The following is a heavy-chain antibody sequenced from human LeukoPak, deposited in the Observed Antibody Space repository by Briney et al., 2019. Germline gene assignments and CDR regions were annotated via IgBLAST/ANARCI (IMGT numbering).Heavy chain of an antibody. V-gene: IGHV3-7*01. J-gene: IGHJ4*02. CDR1: GFTFNNEW. Sequence: AGGSLRLSCAASGFTFNNEWMTWVRQAPGKGLEWVANIKQDGSKKNYVGSVQGRFIISTDNAKNSVYLQMNSLRAEDTAVYYCLQRGFDYWGQGALVTVSS. CDR2: IKQDGSKK. CDR3: LQRGFDY. D-gene: IGHD3-16*01.